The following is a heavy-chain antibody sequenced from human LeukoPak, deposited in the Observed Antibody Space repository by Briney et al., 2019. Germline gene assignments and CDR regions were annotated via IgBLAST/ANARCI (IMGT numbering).Heavy chain of an antibody. Sequence: SETLSLTCTVSGDSITNNYRSWIRQPPDRGLEWIGYISYSGSTNYNPPLKRRVTMSVDTSKIQFSLRLSSVTAADTALYYCARLLGDRNGSGSYYLDSWGQGTLVTVSS. CDR3: ARLLGDRNGSGSYYLDS. CDR2: ISYSGST. V-gene: IGHV4-59*08. CDR1: GDSITNNY. J-gene: IGHJ4*02. D-gene: IGHD3-10*01.